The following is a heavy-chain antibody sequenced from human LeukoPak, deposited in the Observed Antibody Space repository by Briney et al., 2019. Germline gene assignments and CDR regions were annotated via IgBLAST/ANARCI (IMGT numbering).Heavy chain of an antibody. J-gene: IGHJ4*02. Sequence: GGPLRLSCAASGFTFSDYTMNWVRQAPGEGLEWVSYISSSSTIINYADSVKGRFTISRDNAKNSLYLQMNSLRAEDTAVYYCARGDYYDSSGYYYTYWGQGTLVTLPS. CDR1: GFTFSDYT. D-gene: IGHD3-22*01. V-gene: IGHV3-48*01. CDR3: ARGDYYDSSGYYYTY. CDR2: ISSSSTII.